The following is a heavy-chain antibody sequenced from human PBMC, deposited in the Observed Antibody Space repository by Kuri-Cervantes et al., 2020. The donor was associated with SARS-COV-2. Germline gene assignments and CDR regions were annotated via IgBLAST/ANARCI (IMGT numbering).Heavy chain of an antibody. V-gene: IGHV3-30-3*01. CDR1: GFTFSSYA. D-gene: IGHD3-10*01. J-gene: IGHJ3*02. CDR2: ISYDGSNK. Sequence: GESLKISCAASGFTFSSYAMHWVRQAPGKGLEWVAVISYDGSNKYYADSVKGRFTISRDNAKNSLYLQMNSLRAEDTAVYYCARVRGLLWFGEGKNAFDIWGQGTMVTVSS. CDR3: ARVRGLLWFGEGKNAFDI.